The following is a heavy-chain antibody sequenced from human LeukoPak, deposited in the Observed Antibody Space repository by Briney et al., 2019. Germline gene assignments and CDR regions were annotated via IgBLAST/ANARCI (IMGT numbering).Heavy chain of an antibody. J-gene: IGHJ6*02. CDR2: TYYRSKWYN. V-gene: IGHV6-1*01. Sequence: SQTLSLTCAISGDSVSSNSAAWNWIRQSPSRGLEWLGRTYYRSKWYNDYAVSVKSRITINPDTSKNQFSLKLSSVTAADTAVYFCARGEVAGRVYYYGMDVWGQGTTVTVSS. CDR3: ARGEVAGRVYYYGMDV. CDR1: GDSVSSNSAA. D-gene: IGHD6-19*01.